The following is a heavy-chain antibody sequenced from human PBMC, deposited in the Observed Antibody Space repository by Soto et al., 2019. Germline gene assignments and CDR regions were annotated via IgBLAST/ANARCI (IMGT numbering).Heavy chain of an antibody. J-gene: IGHJ4*02. V-gene: IGHV4-34*01. CDR3: VRGGGWRCTPA. Sequence: PSETLSLTCAVYGGSLSGYYWSWIRQPPGKRLQWIGEITHSGTTNYNPSLKSRVTMSVDTSKNQMSLNLTSVTAADTAVYYCVRGGGWRCTPAWGRGTLVTVSS. CDR1: GGSLSGYY. CDR2: ITHSGTT. D-gene: IGHD3-3*01.